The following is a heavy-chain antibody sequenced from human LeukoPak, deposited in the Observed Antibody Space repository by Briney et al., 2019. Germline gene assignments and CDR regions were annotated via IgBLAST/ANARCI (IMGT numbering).Heavy chain of an antibody. CDR1: GFTFSSYG. V-gene: IGHV3-23*01. J-gene: IGHJ3*02. CDR2: ISGSGGST. Sequence: GGTLRLSCAASGFTFSSYGMSWVRQAPGKGLEWVSAISGSGGSTYYADSVKGRFTISRDNSKNTLYVQMNSLGTEDTAVYYCARVMAATLGAFDIWGQGTMVTVSS. D-gene: IGHD2-15*01. CDR3: ARVMAATLGAFDI.